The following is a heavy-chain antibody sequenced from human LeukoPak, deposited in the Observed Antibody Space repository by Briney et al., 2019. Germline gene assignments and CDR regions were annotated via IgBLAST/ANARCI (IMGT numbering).Heavy chain of an antibody. Sequence: GGSLRLSRAASGFTFSSYGMHWIRQAPGKGLEWVAFIRYDGSNKYYADSVKGRFTISRDNSKSTLYLQMNSLRAEDTAVYYCATGYQYYDYYYMDVWGKGTTVTISS. J-gene: IGHJ6*03. D-gene: IGHD6-25*01. CDR2: IRYDGSNK. CDR1: GFTFSSYG. CDR3: ATGYQYYDYYYMDV. V-gene: IGHV3-30*02.